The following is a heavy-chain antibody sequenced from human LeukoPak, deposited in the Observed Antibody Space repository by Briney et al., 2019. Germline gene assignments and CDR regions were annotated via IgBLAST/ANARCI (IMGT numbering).Heavy chain of an antibody. J-gene: IGHJ5*02. CDR1: GYTFTDYY. CDR2: IHPNSGDT. D-gene: IGHD4-17*01. V-gene: IGHV1-2*02. Sequence: ASVKVSCKASGYTFTDYYMHWVRQAPGQGLEWMGWIHPNSGDTKSAQRFQGRVTMTRDTSISTAYMELTRLTSDDTAVYYCASYYGHYTRNWMDTWGQGILVTVSS. CDR3: ASYYGHYTRNWMDT.